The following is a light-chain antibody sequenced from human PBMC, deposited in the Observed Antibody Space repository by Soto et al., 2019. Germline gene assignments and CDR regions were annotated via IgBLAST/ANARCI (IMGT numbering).Light chain of an antibody. V-gene: IGLV2-14*03. CDR3: SSYTSSNAEV. CDR1: SNDVGGYNY. J-gene: IGLJ1*01. CDR2: DVT. Sequence: QSVLTQSASGSGSPGQSITISCTGTSNDVGGYNYVSWYQHHPGKAPKLIICDVTDRPSGISYRFSASKSGNTASLTISGLQAEDEADYYCSSYTSSNAEVFGIGTKVTVL.